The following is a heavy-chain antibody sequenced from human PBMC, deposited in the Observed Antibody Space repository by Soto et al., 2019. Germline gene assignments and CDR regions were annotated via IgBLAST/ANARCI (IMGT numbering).Heavy chain of an antibody. V-gene: IGHV4-59*01. Sequence: QVQLQESGPGLVKPSETLSLNCTVSGGSISSYHWSWIRQSPGKGLEWIGYIYYSGSTNYNPSLKSRVTISVDTSKNQFSLKLSSVTAADTAVYYCARGSSGWPPRLDYWGQGTLVTVSS. CDR2: IYYSGST. J-gene: IGHJ4*02. D-gene: IGHD6-19*01. CDR1: GGSISSYH. CDR3: ARGSSGWPPRLDY.